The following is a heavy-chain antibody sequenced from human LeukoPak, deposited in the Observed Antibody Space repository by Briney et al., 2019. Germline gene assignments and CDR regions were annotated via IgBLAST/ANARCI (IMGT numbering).Heavy chain of an antibody. J-gene: IGHJ6*03. V-gene: IGHV4-61*02. CDR3: ARAINGVIILYYFYYMDV. CDR1: GGSISSGSYY. CDR2: IYTSGST. D-gene: IGHD3-10*01. Sequence: PSETLSLTCTVSGGSISSGSYYWSWIRQPAGKGLEWIGRIYTSGSTHYNPSLKSRVTISVDTSKNQFSLRLRSVTAADTAVYYCARAINGVIILYYFYYMDVWGKGTTVTVSS.